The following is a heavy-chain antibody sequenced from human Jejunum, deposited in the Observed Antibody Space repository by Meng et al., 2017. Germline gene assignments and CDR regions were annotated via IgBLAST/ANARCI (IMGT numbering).Heavy chain of an antibody. V-gene: IGHV4-59*01. J-gene: IGHJ4*02. CDR3: ARWTPTRTGYYFDY. Sequence: QVQLQEAGPGRVKPAETLALTGTVSGGSISSYYWSWIRQSSGKGLEWIGYIYSSGSTNYNPSLKSRVTISVDTSKNQFSLKVSSVTAADTAVYYCARWTPTRTGYYFDYWGQGTLVTVSS. CDR2: IYSSGST. CDR1: GGSISSYY. D-gene: IGHD1-14*01.